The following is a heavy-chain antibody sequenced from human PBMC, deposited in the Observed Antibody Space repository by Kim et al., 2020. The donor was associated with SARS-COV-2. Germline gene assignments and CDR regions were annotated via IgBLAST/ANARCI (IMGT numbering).Heavy chain of an antibody. CDR2: INHSGRT. CDR3: ARGRRLRYSSGSTTDDY. J-gene: IGHJ4*02. Sequence: EINHSGRTTYNPSLKIRVTISVDTSKNQFSLKLRSVTAADTAVYYCARGRRLRYSSGSTTDDYWGQCTLVAVYS. V-gene: IGHV4-34*01. D-gene: IGHD6-19*01.